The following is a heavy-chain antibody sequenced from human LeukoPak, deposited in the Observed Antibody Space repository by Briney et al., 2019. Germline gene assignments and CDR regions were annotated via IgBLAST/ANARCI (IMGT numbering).Heavy chain of an antibody. V-gene: IGHV3-30*04. D-gene: IGHD2-15*01. Sequence: GGSLRLSCAASGFTFNKYPMHWLRQAPGKGLEWVALISSDGRDNYYADSVKGRFTISRDNSKNTLYLQMNSVRAEDTAVYYCAREGYCSGGSCWGYFDYWGQETLVTVSS. CDR3: AREGYCSGGSCWGYFDY. J-gene: IGHJ4*02. CDR2: ISSDGRDN. CDR1: GFTFNKYP.